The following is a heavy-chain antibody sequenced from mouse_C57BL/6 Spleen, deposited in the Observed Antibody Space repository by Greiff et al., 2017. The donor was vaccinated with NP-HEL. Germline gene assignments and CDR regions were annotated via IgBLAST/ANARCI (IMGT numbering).Heavy chain of an antibody. CDR3: ARGYGSSYGYFDV. D-gene: IGHD1-1*01. CDR1: GYSFTGYF. J-gene: IGHJ1*03. CDR2: INPYNGDT. Sequence: VQLQQSGPELVKPGDSVKISCKASGYSFTGYFMNWVMQSHGKSLEWIGRINPYNGDTFYNQKFKGKATLTVDKSSSTAHMELRSLTSEDSAVYYCARGYGSSYGYFDVWGTGTTVTVSS. V-gene: IGHV1-20*01.